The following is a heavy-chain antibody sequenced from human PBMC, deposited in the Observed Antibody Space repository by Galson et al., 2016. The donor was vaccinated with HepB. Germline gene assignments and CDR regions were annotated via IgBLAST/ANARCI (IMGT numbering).Heavy chain of an antibody. CDR1: GFTFTHHQ. J-gene: IGHJ6*02. D-gene: IGHD1-26*01. CDR3: DKYQAGGPPPRFYGMDV. CDR2: IEPDGSRX. V-gene: IGHV3-74*01. Sequence: SLRLSCATSGFTFTHHQMHWVRQVPGKGLXWXSRIEPDGSRXIYADXVXGRFTISRDNAENTLYLQMNSLRAEDTAVYYCDKYQAGGPPPRFYGMDVWGXGTTVTVSS.